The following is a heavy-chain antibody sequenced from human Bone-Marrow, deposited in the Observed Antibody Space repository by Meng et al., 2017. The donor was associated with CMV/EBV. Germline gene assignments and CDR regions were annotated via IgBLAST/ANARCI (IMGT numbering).Heavy chain of an antibody. CDR2: ISWNSDSI. CDR1: GVTFDDYA. J-gene: IGHJ6*02. Sequence: SLKISCAASGVTFDDYAMHWVRQAPGKGLEWVSSISWNSDSIGYADSVKGRFTISRDNAKNSLYLQMNSLRAEDTALYYCARARFLTGNYGMDVWGQGTTVTVSS. CDR3: ARARFLTGNYGMDV. V-gene: IGHV3-9*01. D-gene: IGHD3-9*01.